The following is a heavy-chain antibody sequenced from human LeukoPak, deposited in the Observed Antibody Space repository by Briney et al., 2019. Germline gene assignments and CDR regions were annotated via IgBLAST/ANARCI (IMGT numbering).Heavy chain of an antibody. CDR1: GFTFSSYS. CDR2: ISSSSSTI. J-gene: IGHJ4*02. CDR3: AKSEGVVPAAMDFGAGFDY. Sequence: PGGSLRLSCAASGFTFSSYSMNWVRQAPGKGLEWVSYISSSSSTIYYADSVKGRFTISRDNAKNSLYLQMNSLRAEDTALYYCAKSEGVVPAAMDFGAGFDYWGQGTLVTVSS. D-gene: IGHD2-2*01. V-gene: IGHV3-48*04.